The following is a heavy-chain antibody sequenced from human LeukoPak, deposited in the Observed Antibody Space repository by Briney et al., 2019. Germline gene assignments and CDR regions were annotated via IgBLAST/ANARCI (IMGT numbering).Heavy chain of an antibody. CDR1: VFTLRGYS. D-gene: IGHD3-3*01. Sequence: GGCLRLSRAASVFTLRGYSTNWVREAPGKGLEGGSHISSSSSTIYYADSARGRFTISRDNAKNSLYLQMNSLRAEETAVYYCARANTPYYDFWSGYRHDAFDIWGQGTMVTVSS. V-gene: IGHV3-48*01. J-gene: IGHJ3*02. CDR2: ISSSSSTI. CDR3: ARANTPYYDFWSGYRHDAFDI.